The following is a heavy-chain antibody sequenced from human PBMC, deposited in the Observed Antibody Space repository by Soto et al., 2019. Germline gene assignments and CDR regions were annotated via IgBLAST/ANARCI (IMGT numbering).Heavy chain of an antibody. J-gene: IGHJ4*02. CDR3: GRCTSTSCHLGSDY. V-gene: IGHV3-30-3*01. D-gene: IGHD2-2*01. CDR1: GFTFSSYA. Sequence: GGSLRLSCAASGFTFSSYAMKWVRQAPGKGLEWVALISHDGINKYYADSVRGRFTISRDSSTNTLYLQMNSLRAADTAVYYCGRCTSTSCHLGSDYWGQGTLVTVSS. CDR2: ISHDGINK.